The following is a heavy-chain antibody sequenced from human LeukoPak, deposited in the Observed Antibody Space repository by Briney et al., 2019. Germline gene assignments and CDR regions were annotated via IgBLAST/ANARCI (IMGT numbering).Heavy chain of an antibody. V-gene: IGHV3-15*01. Sequence: GSLRLSFAASGFSFADAWMAWVRQAPGRGLEWLGRIKGETDGAATDLAAPVKGRFSISRDDSKNTLYLQMHSLQTEDTAVYYCTTDLTYLFNFAYWGQGTLVTVSS. CDR2: IKGETDGAAT. CDR1: GFSFADAW. J-gene: IGHJ4*02. CDR3: TTDLTYLFNFAY. D-gene: IGHD2/OR15-2a*01.